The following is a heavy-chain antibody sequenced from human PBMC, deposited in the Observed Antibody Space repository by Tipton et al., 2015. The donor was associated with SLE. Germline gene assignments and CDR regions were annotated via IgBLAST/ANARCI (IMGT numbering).Heavy chain of an antibody. CDR1: GDTISDHY. CDR2: ISYSGST. V-gene: IGHV4-59*11. Sequence: TLSLTCTVSGDTISDHYWSWIRQPPGKGLEWIGYISYSGSTNYNPSLKSRVTISVDTSKDQFSLKLSSVTAADTAVYYCARSPYCSGGSCFYWYFDLWGRGTLVTVSS. D-gene: IGHD2-15*01. J-gene: IGHJ2*01. CDR3: ARSPYCSGGSCFYWYFDL.